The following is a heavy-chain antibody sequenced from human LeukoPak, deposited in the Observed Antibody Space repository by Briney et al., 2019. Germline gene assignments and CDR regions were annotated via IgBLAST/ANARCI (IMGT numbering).Heavy chain of an antibody. CDR2: LYYSGST. V-gene: IGHV4-61*01. Sequence: PSETLSLTCTVYGGSVSSGSYYWSWIRQPPGRGLEGVGYLYYSGSTNYNPSLKSRVTIPVDTSKNQFSLKLSSVPAADTAVYYCARATNYYCSGSYYPHFDYWGQGTRVTVSS. D-gene: IGHD3-10*01. J-gene: IGHJ4*02. CDR3: ARATNYYCSGSYYPHFDY. CDR1: GGSVSSGSYY.